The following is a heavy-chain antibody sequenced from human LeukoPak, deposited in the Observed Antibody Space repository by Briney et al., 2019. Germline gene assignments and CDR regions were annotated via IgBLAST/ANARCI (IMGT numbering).Heavy chain of an antibody. CDR1: GDSMTKNW. Sequence: SETLSLTCVVSGDSMTKNWWSWVRQAPGKGLEWLGEVFHSGSTTYNPSLKSRITMSIDTSQTQLSLRLRSVTAADTAVYFCARNGRYSSDLWGQGTLVTVSS. J-gene: IGHJ4*02. V-gene: IGHV4-4*02. CDR2: VFHSGST. CDR3: ARNGRYSSDL. D-gene: IGHD1-1*01.